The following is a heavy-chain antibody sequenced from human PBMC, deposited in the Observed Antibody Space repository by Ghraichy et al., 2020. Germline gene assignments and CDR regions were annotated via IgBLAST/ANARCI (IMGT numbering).Heavy chain of an antibody. V-gene: IGHV3-11*01. Sequence: GESLNISCAASGFTFSDYYMSWIRQAPGKGLEWVSYISSSGSTIYYADSVKGRFTISRDNDKNSLYLQMNSLRAEDTAVYYCASSMDDYVWGSLDWGQGTLVTVSS. CDR3: ASSMDDYVWGSLD. D-gene: IGHD3-16*01. CDR1: GFTFSDYY. J-gene: IGHJ4*02. CDR2: ISSSGSTI.